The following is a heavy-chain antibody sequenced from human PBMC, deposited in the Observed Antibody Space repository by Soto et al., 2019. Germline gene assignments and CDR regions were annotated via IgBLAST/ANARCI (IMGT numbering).Heavy chain of an antibody. J-gene: IGHJ3*01. V-gene: IGHV4-4*07. CDR2: IYSSGNA. CDR1: GDSISGYY. CDR3: ARGDVFDL. Sequence: QVQLQESGPRLVKPSETVSLICTVSGDSISGYYWSWIRQPAGKGLEWIGRIYSSGNANYNPSLKSRVSMSVDMSKNQFSLKVTSVTAADTAMYYCARGDVFDLWGQGTKVTVSS.